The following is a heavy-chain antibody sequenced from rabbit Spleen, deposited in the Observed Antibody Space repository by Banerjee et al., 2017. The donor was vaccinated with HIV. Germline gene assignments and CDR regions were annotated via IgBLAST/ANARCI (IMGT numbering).Heavy chain of an antibody. V-gene: IGHV1S7*01. CDR3: ARDSSSSFSSYGMDL. CDR2: IDPVFGIT. CDR1: GFSFSSNW. Sequence: QSLEESGGGLVKPGGTLTLTCTVSGFSFSSNWICWVRQAPGKGLEWIGYIDPVFGITYYANWVNGRFSISRENAQNTVFLQMTSLTAADTATYFCARDSSSSFSSYGMDLWGPGTLVTVS. D-gene: IGHD1-1*01. J-gene: IGHJ6*01.